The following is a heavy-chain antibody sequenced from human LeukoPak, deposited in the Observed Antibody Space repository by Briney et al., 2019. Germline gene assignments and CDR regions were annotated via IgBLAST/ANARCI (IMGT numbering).Heavy chain of an antibody. V-gene: IGHV4-39*01. D-gene: IGHD3/OR15-3a*01. Sequence: PSETLSLTCTVSGGSISSSSYYWGWIRQPPGKGLEWIGSIYYSGSTYYNPSLKSRVTISVDTSKNQFSLKLSSVSAADTAVYYCARRRTGDYFDYWGQGTLVTVSS. CDR3: ARRRTGDYFDY. J-gene: IGHJ4*02. CDR2: IYYSGST. CDR1: GGSISSSSYY.